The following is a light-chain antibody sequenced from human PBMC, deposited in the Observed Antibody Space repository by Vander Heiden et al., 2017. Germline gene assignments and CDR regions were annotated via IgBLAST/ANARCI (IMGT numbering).Light chain of an antibody. J-gene: IGLJ3*02. CDR3: QSYDNRLNAAV. Sequence: QSVLTQPPSVSGAPGQRVTISCTWSSSNIGAGYDVHWYQHLPGAAPKLLIYGDTKRPSGVPQRFSGSKTGTSASLAITGLQAEDEADYYCQSYDNRLNAAVFGGGTKLTVL. V-gene: IGLV1-40*01. CDR2: GDT. CDR1: SSNIGAGYD.